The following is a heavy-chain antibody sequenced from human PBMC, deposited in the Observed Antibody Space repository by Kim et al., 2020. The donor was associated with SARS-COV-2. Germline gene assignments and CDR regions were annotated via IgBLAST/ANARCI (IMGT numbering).Heavy chain of an antibody. CDR2: VYYSGAA. Sequence: SETLSLTCTLSGASVSSANYYWGWIRQPSGKGPEWIGSVYYSGAAYYNPSLKSRVTIHVDTSNNHFSLKLTSVTAADTAVYYCARHGANFDVWSSYFPNCFDPWGQGTLVTVSS. D-gene: IGHD3-3*01. CDR3: ARHGANFDVWSSYFPNCFDP. V-gene: IGHV4-39*01. CDR1: GASVSSANYY. J-gene: IGHJ5*02.